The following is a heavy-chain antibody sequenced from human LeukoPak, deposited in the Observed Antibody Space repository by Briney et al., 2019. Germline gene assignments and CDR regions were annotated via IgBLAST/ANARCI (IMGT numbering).Heavy chain of an antibody. CDR2: INPNSGGT. CDR1: GYTFTGYY. V-gene: IGHV1-2*02. CDR3: AREEMATIPFDY. J-gene: IGHJ4*02. D-gene: IGHD5-24*01. Sequence: ASVKVSCKASGYTFTGYYMHWVRLAPGQGLEWMGWINPNSGGTNYAQKFQGRVTMTRDTSISTAYMELSRLRSDDTAVYYCAREEMATIPFDYWGQGTLVTVSS.